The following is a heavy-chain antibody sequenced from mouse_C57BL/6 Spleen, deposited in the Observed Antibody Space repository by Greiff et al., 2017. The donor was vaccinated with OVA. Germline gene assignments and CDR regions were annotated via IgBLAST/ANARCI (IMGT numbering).Heavy chain of an antibody. CDR2: IHPSDSDT. J-gene: IGHJ4*01. CDR3: AIFPLFITTVVATGRTYAMDY. Sequence: QVQLQQPGAELVKPGASVKVSCKASGYTFTSYWMHWVKQRPGQGLEWIGRIHPSDSDTNYNQKFKGKATLTVDKSSSTAYMQLSSLTSEDSAVYYCAIFPLFITTVVATGRTYAMDYWGQGTSVTVSS. V-gene: IGHV1-74*01. D-gene: IGHD1-1*01. CDR1: GYTFTSYW.